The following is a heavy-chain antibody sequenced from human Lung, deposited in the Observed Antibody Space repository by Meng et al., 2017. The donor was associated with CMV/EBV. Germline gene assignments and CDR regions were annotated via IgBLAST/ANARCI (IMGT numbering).Heavy chain of an antibody. D-gene: IGHD6-19*01. CDR1: GYTFTHHG. CDR3: ARDPSNTSGRYAYFDY. Sequence: QLQLVQSGDEVKKSGASVRVSCKASGYTFTHHGISWIRQAPGQGLEWMGWISCYNGDTNYAQKLQGRVTMTTDTSTNTAYMDLRGLRSDDTAVYYCARDPSNTSGRYAYFDYWGQGTLVTVSS. CDR2: ISCYNGDT. J-gene: IGHJ4*02. V-gene: IGHV1-18*01.